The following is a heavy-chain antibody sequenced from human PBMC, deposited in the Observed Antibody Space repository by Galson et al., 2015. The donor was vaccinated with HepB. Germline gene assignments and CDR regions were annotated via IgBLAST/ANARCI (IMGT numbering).Heavy chain of an antibody. D-gene: IGHD5-12*01. CDR3: VRGENRSGYRYDY. V-gene: IGHV3-33*01. CDR2: IWSDSTDI. Sequence: SLILSCAASGFRFNNYAMHWIRQGPGKGLEWLALIWSDSTDIIYADSVRGRFTISRDNSKNILYLGMNRLRADDTGVYFCVRGENRSGYRYDYWGQGALVTVSS. CDR1: GFRFNNYA. J-gene: IGHJ4*02.